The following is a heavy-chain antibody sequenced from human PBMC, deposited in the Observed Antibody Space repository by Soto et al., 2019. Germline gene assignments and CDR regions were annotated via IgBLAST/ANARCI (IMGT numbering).Heavy chain of an antibody. CDR2: IKEDGSKA. Sequence: PGGSLRLSCAASGFTLSRYWMTWVRQAPGKGLEWVANIKEDGSKAYYIDSVRGRFTISRDNAKNSLFLHMDSLRAEDTAVYYCARDPIDYWGQGTQVTVSS. V-gene: IGHV3-7*04. CDR1: GFTLSRYW. CDR3: ARDPIDY. J-gene: IGHJ4*02.